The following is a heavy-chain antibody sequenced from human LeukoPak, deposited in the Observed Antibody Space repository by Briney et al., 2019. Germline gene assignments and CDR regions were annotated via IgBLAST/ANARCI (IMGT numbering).Heavy chain of an antibody. CDR3: TKELHVAVAVADYYYFYMDV. CDR2: INGGGNTT. D-gene: IGHD6-19*01. CDR1: GFAFSSFA. V-gene: IGHV3-23*01. J-gene: IGHJ6*03. Sequence: GGALRLSCAASGFAFSSFAMGWVRQSPGKGLEWLSTINGGGNTTFYADSVKGRFTISRDNSKNTLYLHMDSLRPDDTAIYYCTKELHVAVAVADYYYFYMDVWGRGTAVTVSS.